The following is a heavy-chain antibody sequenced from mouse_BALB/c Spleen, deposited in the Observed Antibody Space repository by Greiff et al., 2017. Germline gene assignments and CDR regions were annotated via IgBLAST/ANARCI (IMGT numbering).Heavy chain of an antibody. Sequence: VQLQQSGAELVKPGASVKLSCTASGFNIKDTYMHWVKQRPEQGLEWIGRTDPANGNTKYDPKFQGKATITADTSSNTAYLQLSSLTSEDTAVYYCASGYGNYEGDYWGQGTSVTVSS. CDR3: ASGYGNYEGDY. CDR2: TDPANGNT. V-gene: IGHV14-3*02. D-gene: IGHD2-10*02. J-gene: IGHJ4*01. CDR1: GFNIKDTY.